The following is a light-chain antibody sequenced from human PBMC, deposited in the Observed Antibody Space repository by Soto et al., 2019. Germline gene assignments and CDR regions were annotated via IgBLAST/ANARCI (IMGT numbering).Light chain of an antibody. CDR2: DAS. V-gene: IGKV3-11*01. CDR3: QQRSNWLFT. CDR1: QSVSSY. Sequence: EIVLTQSPATLSLSPGERATLSCRASQSVSSYLAWYQQKPGQAPRLFIYDASNRATGIPARFSGSGSGTDFTLTISSLEPEDFAVYYCQQRSNWLFTFGPGTKVDIK. J-gene: IGKJ3*01.